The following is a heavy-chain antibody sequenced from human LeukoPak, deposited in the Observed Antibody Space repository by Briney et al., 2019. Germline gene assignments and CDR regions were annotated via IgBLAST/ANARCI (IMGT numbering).Heavy chain of an antibody. CDR3: AKDTVVNFDY. V-gene: IGHV3-23*01. Sequence: PGGSLRLSCAASGFTLSSYAMSWVRQAPGKGLEWVSAISGSGGSTYYADSVKGPFTISRDNSKNTLYLQMNSLRAEDTAVYYCAKDTVVNFDYWGQGTLVTVSS. J-gene: IGHJ4*02. CDR1: GFTLSSYA. D-gene: IGHD4-23*01. CDR2: ISGSGGST.